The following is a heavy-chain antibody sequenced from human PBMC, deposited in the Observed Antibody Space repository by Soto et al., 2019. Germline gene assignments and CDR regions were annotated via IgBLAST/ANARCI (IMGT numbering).Heavy chain of an antibody. CDR3: AKRAIESGYYYWYFDL. J-gene: IGHJ2*01. CDR2: ISGSGGST. V-gene: IGHV3-23*01. CDR1: GFTFSSYA. Sequence: EVQLLESGGGLVQPGGSLRLSCAASGFTFSSYAMSWVRQAPGKGLEWVSAISGSGGSTYYADSVKGRFTISRDNSKNTLYLQMNSLRAEDTAVYYCAKRAIESGYYYWYFDLWGRGTLVTVSS. D-gene: IGHD3-3*01.